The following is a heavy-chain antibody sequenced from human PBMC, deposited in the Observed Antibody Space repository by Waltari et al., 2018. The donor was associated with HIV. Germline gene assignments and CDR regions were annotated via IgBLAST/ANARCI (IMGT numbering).Heavy chain of an antibody. CDR3: ARGIRLV. D-gene: IGHD1-20*01. V-gene: IGHV1-2*02. CDR1: GYTFTGYY. J-gene: IGHJ4*02. CDR2: INPNSGGT. Sequence: QVQLVQSGAEVKKPGASVKVSCKASGYTFTGYYIHWVRQAPGQGLEWMGWINPNSGGTNHAQKFQGRVTMTRDTSTSTSYMELNRLRSDDTAVYYCARGIRLVWGQGTLVTVSS.